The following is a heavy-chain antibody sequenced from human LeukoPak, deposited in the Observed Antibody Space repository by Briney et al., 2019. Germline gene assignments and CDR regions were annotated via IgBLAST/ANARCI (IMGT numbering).Heavy chain of an antibody. V-gene: IGHV4-34*01. J-gene: IGHJ5*02. CDR2: INHSGST. CDR1: GGSFSGYY. D-gene: IGHD3-10*01. Sequence: SETLSLTCAVYGGSFSGYYWSWIRQPPGKGLEWIGEINHSGSTNYNPSLKSRVTISVDTSKNQFSLKLSSVTAADTAVYYCARLSMVRGVIIKAVKKFDPWGQGTLVTVSS. CDR3: ARLSMVRGVIIKAVKKFDP.